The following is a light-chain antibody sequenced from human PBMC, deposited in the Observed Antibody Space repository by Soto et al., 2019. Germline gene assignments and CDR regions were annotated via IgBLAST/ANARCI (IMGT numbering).Light chain of an antibody. CDR3: QQYKNWPPVT. CDR2: GAS. J-gene: IGKJ4*01. CDR1: QSVSSN. V-gene: IGKV3-15*01. Sequence: ETVMTQSPATLSVSPGDRATLSCRASQSVSSNLAWYQQKTGQAPRLLIYGASIRATGIPARFSGSGSGTEFTLTISSLQSEDFGLYYCQQYKNWPPVTFGGGTKVEIK.